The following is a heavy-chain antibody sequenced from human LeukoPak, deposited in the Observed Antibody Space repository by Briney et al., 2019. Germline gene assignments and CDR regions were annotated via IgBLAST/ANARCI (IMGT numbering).Heavy chain of an antibody. CDR2: VNYRGSP. CDR3: SRSGLTGMREYERADYYYYGMDL. Sequence: SETLSLTCTVSGGSFSGYLWSWIRQSPGKGLEWIGEVNYRGSPHYNPSLESRVTISVDTSKNQLSLKLTSVTAADTALYYCSRSGLTGMREYERADYYYYGMDLWGQGTAVTV. V-gene: IGHV4-34*01. J-gene: IGHJ6*02. D-gene: IGHD2-2*01. CDR1: GGSFSGYL.